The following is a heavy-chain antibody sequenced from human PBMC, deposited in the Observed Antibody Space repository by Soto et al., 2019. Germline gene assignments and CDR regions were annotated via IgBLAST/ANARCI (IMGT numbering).Heavy chain of an antibody. CDR1: GGTFSSYA. J-gene: IGHJ4*02. Sequence: SVKVSCKASGGTFSSYAISWVRQAPGQGLEWMGGIIPIFGTANYAQKFQGRVTITADESTSTAYMELSSLRSEDTAVYYCARGGYSGSYYIRDYWGQGTQVTVSS. CDR3: ARGGYSGSYYIRDY. CDR2: IIPIFGTA. V-gene: IGHV1-69*13. D-gene: IGHD1-26*01.